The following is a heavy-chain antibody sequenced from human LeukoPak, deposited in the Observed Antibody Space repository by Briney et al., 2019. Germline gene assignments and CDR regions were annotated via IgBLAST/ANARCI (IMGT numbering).Heavy chain of an antibody. D-gene: IGHD7-27*01. CDR3: ASLNWGEFSWFDP. Sequence: PSETLSLTCTVSGGSISSSSYYWGWIRQPPGKGLEWIGSIYYSGSTYYNPSLKSRVTISVDTSKNQFSLKLSSVTAADTAVYYCASLNWGEFSWFDPWGLGTLVTVSS. CDR1: GGSISSSSYY. CDR2: IYYSGST. J-gene: IGHJ5*02. V-gene: IGHV4-39*01.